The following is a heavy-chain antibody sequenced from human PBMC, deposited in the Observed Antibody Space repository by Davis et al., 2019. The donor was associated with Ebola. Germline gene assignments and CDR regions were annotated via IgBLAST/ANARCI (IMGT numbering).Heavy chain of an antibody. CDR2: INHSGST. J-gene: IGHJ4*02. D-gene: IGHD1-26*01. CDR1: GGSFSGYY. CDR3: ARDRGGRVGGSYLFDY. Sequence: MPSETLSLTCAVYGGSFSGYYWSWVRQPPGKGLEWNGEINHSGSTNYNPSLKSRVTISVDTSKNQFSLKLSSVTAADTAVYYCARDRGGRVGGSYLFDYWGQGTLVTVSS. V-gene: IGHV4-34*01.